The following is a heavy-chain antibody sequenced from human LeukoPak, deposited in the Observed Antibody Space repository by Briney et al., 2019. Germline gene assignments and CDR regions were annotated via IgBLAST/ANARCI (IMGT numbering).Heavy chain of an antibody. Sequence: PSETLSLTCTVSGGSISSYYWSWIRQPPGKGLEWIGYIYNSGSTNYNPSLKSRVTISVDTSKNQFSLKLSSVTAADTAVYYCARQGPGAGYYGMDVWGQGTTVTVSS. CDR1: GGSISSYY. CDR3: ARQGPGAGYYGMDV. J-gene: IGHJ6*02. CDR2: IYNSGST. D-gene: IGHD4/OR15-4a*01. V-gene: IGHV4-59*08.